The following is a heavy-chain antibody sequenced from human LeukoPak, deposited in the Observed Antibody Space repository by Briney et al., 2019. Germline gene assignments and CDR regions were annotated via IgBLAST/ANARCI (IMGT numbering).Heavy chain of an antibody. J-gene: IGHJ6*04. CDR2: ISGSGGST. Sequence: QPGRSLRLSCAASGFTFSSYAMSWVRQAPGKGLEWVSAISGSGGSTYYADSVKGRFTISRDNSKNTLYLQMNSLRAEDTAVYYCAKDEAQTSDYGDYSPWYYYYYGMDVWGKGTTVTVSS. CDR3: AKDEAQTSDYGDYSPWYYYYYGMDV. V-gene: IGHV3-23*01. D-gene: IGHD4-17*01. CDR1: GFTFSSYA.